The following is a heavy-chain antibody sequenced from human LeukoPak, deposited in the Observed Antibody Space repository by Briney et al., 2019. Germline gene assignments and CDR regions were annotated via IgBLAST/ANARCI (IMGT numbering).Heavy chain of an antibody. CDR1: GFTFSSYS. CDR2: ISSSSSYI. J-gene: IGHJ4*02. CDR3: ARSQTRWLQSTY. V-gene: IGHV3-21*01. D-gene: IGHD5-24*01. Sequence: PGGSLRLSCAASGFTFSSYSMYWVRQAPGKGLEWVSSISSSSSYIYYADSVKGRFTISRDNAKNSLYLQMNSLRAEDTAVYYCARSQTRWLQSTYWGQGTLVTVSS.